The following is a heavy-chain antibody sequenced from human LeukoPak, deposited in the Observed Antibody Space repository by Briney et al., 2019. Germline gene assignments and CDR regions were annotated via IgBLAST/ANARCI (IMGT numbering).Heavy chain of an antibody. Sequence: ASVKVSCKASGYTFTSYYMHWVRQAPGQGLEWVGAINTNSGGTNYAQKFQGRVTMTRDTSINTAYMELSRLTSDDTAVYYCARGRDLDCSSTSCSMFDYWGQGTLVTVSS. J-gene: IGHJ4*02. CDR2: INTNSGGT. V-gene: IGHV1-2*02. CDR1: GYTFTSYY. D-gene: IGHD2-2*01. CDR3: ARGRDLDCSSTSCSMFDY.